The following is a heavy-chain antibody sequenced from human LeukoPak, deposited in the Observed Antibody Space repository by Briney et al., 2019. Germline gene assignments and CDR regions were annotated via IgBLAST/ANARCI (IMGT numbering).Heavy chain of an antibody. J-gene: IGHJ3*02. CDR3: ARGGVWGDSNRKEDHDAFDI. CDR2: ISAYNGNT. D-gene: IGHD3-22*01. CDR1: GYTFTSYG. Sequence: PGASVKVSCKASGYTFTSYGISWVRQAPGQGLEWMGWISAYNGNTNYAQKLQGRVTMTTDTSTSTAYMELRSLRSDDTAVYYCARGGVWGDSNRKEDHDAFDIWGQGTMVTASS. V-gene: IGHV1-18*01.